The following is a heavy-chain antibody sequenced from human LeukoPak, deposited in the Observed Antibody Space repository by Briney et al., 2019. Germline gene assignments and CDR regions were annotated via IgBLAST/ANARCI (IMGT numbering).Heavy chain of an antibody. CDR2: ISYSGST. CDR3: ARQGYDILTGYIDAFDI. Sequence: TSETLSLTCTVSGGSISSYYWSWLRQPPGKGLEWIGYISYSGSTNYNPSLKSRVTISIDTSKNQFSLKLRSVTAADTAIYYCARQGYDILTGYIDAFDIWGQGTMVTVSS. J-gene: IGHJ3*02. V-gene: IGHV4-59*08. D-gene: IGHD3-9*01. CDR1: GGSISSYY.